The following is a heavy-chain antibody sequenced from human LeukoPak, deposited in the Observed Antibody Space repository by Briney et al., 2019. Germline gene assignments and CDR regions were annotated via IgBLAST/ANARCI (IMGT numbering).Heavy chain of an antibody. CDR3: ARVASSWYGRLYYFDN. D-gene: IGHD6-13*01. CDR1: GFTFSSYW. CDR2: INSDGSTT. J-gene: IGHJ4*02. V-gene: IGHV3-74*01. Sequence: GGSLRLSCAASGFTFSSYWMHWVRQAPGKGLVWVSGINSDGSTTSYADSVKGRFTISRDNAKNTLYLLMNSLRAEDTAVYHCARVASSWYGRLYYFDNRGQGTLVTVSS.